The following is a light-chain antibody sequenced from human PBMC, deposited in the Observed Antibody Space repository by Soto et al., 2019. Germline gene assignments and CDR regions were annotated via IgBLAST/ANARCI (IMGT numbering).Light chain of an antibody. CDR2: VAS. CDR3: QQTFSPPHT. V-gene: IGKV1-39*01. Sequence: DIQMTQSLSSLSASVGDRVTITCRASQSISNSLSWYQQKPGKAPNVLFYVASTLQRGVPSRFSGSGSGTHLYHTISSLQPEDVATYDCQQTFSPPHTFGQGTKLEIK. CDR1: QSISNS. J-gene: IGKJ2*01.